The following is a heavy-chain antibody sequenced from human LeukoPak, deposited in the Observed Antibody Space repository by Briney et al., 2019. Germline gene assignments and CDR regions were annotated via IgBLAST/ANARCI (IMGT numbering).Heavy chain of an antibody. CDR1: GGSISSSSYY. D-gene: IGHD3-9*01. V-gene: IGHV4-39*07. CDR2: IYYSGST. CDR3: ARRESYFDWLFRY. Sequence: PSETLSLTCTVSGGSISSSSYYWGWIRQPPGKGLEWIGSIYYSGSTNYNPSLKSRVTISVDTSKNQFSLKLSSVTAADTAVYYCARRESYFDWLFRYWGQGTLVTVSS. J-gene: IGHJ4*02.